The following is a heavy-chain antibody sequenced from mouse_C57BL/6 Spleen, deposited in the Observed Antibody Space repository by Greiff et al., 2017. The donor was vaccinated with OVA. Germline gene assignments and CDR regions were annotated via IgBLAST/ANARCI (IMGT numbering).Heavy chain of an antibody. D-gene: IGHD3-2*02. CDR3: AREEVRYFDY. J-gene: IGHJ2*01. V-gene: IGHV1-61*01. CDR2: IYPSDSET. Sequence: QVQLQQPGAELVRPGSSVKLSYKASGYTFTSYWMDWVKQRPGQGLEWIGNIYPSDSETHYNQKFKDKATLTVDKSSSTAYMQLSSLTSEDSAVYYCAREEVRYFDYWGQGTTLTVSS. CDR1: GYTFTSYW.